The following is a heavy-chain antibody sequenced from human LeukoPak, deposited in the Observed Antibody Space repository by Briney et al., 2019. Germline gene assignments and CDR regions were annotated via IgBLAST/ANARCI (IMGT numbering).Heavy chain of an antibody. J-gene: IGHJ4*02. V-gene: IGHV3-30*18. CDR2: ISYDGSNK. CDR3: AKDRAASLDY. D-gene: IGHD6-13*01. CDR1: GFTFSSYG. Sequence: GGSLRLSCAASGFTFSSYGMHWVRQAPGKGLEWVAVISYDGSNKYYAGSVKGRFTISRDNSKNTLYLQMNSLRAEDTAVYYCAKDRAASLDYWGQGTLVTVSS.